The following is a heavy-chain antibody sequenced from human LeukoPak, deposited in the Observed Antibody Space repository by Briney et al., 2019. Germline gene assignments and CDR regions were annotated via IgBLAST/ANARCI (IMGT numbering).Heavy chain of an antibody. J-gene: IGHJ4*02. CDR2: ISNTRTHT. CDR3: ATESPFSSSWYY. Sequence: GGSPRLSCAASGXSFSDHYMNWVRQAPGRGLEWVLYISNTRTHTNYADSVKGRFTISRGNAKNLLYLQMNSLRAEDTAVYYCATESPFSSSWYYWGQGTLVSVSS. D-gene: IGHD6-13*01. V-gene: IGHV3-11*06. CDR1: GXSFSDHY.